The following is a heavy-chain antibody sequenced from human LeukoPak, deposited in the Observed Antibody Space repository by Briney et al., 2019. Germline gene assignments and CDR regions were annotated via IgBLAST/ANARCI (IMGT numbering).Heavy chain of an antibody. V-gene: IGHV4-59*01. Sequence: SETLSLTCTVSGGSISSYYWSWIRQPPGKGLEWIGYIYYSGSTNYNPSLKSRVTISVDTSKNQFSLKLSSVTAADTAVYYCARDPLYCSGGSCYYGGGFDYWGQGTLVTVSS. CDR2: IYYSGST. D-gene: IGHD2-15*01. CDR3: ARDPLYCSGGSCYYGGGFDY. CDR1: GGSISSYY. J-gene: IGHJ4*02.